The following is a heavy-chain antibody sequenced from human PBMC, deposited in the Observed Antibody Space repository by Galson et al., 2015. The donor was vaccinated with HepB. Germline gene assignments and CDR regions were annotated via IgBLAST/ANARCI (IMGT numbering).Heavy chain of an antibody. J-gene: IGHJ6*02. V-gene: IGHV5-51*01. CDR2: IYPGDSDT. CDR3: ARQQETRDYDYGELNVDPYYYYGMDV. CDR1: GYSFTSYW. Sequence: QSGAEVKKPGESLKISCKGSGYSFTSYWIGWVRQMPGKGLEWMGIIYPGDSDTRYSPSFQGQVTISADKSISTAYLQWSSLKASDTAMYYCARQQETRDYDYGELNVDPYYYYGMDVWGQGTTVTVSS. D-gene: IGHD4-17*01.